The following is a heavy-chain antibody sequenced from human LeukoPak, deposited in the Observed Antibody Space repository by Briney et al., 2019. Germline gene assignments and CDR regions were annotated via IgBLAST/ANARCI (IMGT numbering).Heavy chain of an antibody. CDR2: IYHSGST. CDR1: GYSISSGYY. Sequence: PSETLSLTCTVSGYSISSGYYWGWIRQPPGKGLEWIGSIYHSGSTYYDPSLKSRVTISVDTSKNQFSLKLSSVTAADTAVYYCARADYSSTWSHDYYYMDVWGKGTTVTVSS. V-gene: IGHV4-38-2*02. D-gene: IGHD6-13*01. CDR3: ARADYSSTWSHDYYYMDV. J-gene: IGHJ6*03.